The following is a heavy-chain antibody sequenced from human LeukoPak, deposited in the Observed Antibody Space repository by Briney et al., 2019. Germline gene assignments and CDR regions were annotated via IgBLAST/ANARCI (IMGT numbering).Heavy chain of an antibody. CDR2: IYHSGST. CDR1: GYSISSGYY. Sequence: PSETLSLTCTVSGYSISSGYYWGWIRQPPGKGLEWIGSIYHSGSTYYDPSLKSRVTISVDTSKNQFSLKLSSVTAADTAVYYCARADYSSTWSHDYYYMDVWGKGTTVTVSS. V-gene: IGHV4-38-2*02. D-gene: IGHD6-13*01. CDR3: ARADYSSTWSHDYYYMDV. J-gene: IGHJ6*03.